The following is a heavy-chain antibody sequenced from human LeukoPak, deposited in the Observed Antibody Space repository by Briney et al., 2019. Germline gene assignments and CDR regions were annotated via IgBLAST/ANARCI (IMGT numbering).Heavy chain of an antibody. CDR1: GYSFTSYW. V-gene: IGHV5-51*01. Sequence: GASLQISCKGSGYSFTSYWIGWVRQMPGKGLEWMGIIYPGDSDTRYSPSFQGQVTISADKSISTAYLQWSSLKASDTATYYCARYCSSTSCYDWNWFDPWGQGTLVTVSS. CDR2: IYPGDSDT. D-gene: IGHD2-2*01. CDR3: ARYCSSTSCYDWNWFDP. J-gene: IGHJ5*02.